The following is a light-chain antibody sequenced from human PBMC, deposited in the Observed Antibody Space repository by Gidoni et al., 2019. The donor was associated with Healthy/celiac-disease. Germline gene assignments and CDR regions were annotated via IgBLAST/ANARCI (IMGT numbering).Light chain of an antibody. CDR1: ALPTKY. V-gene: IGLV3-10*01. J-gene: IGLJ2*01. Sequence: SYELTQPPSVSVSPGQPARITCSGDALPTKYAYWYQQKSGQAPVLVIYEDCKRPSGIPERFSGSSSGTMATLTISGAQVEDEADYYCYSTDSSGNHVVFGGGTKLTVL. CDR2: EDC. CDR3: YSTDSSGNHVV.